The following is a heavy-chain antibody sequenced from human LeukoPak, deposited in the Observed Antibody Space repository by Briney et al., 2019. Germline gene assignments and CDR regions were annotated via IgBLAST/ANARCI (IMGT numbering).Heavy chain of an antibody. Sequence: SETLSLTCTVSGGSISSYYWSWIRQPPGKGLEWIGYIYYSGSTNYNPSLKSRVTISVDTSKNQFSLKLSSVTAADTAVYYCARDVRYSGYDRTYNWFDPWGQGTLVTVSS. D-gene: IGHD5-12*01. CDR1: GGSISSYY. V-gene: IGHV4-59*01. CDR3: ARDVRYSGYDRTYNWFDP. CDR2: IYYSGST. J-gene: IGHJ5*02.